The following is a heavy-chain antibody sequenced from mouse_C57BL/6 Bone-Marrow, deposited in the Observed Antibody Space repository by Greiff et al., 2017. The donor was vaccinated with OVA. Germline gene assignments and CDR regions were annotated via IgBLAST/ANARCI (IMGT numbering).Heavy chain of an antibody. CDR3: ARDRSYYYGSSPYFDY. Sequence: EVQLVESEGGLVQPGSSMKLSCTASGFTFSDYYMAWVRQVPEKGLEWVANINYDGSSTYYLDSLKSRFIISRDNAKNILYLQMSSLKSEDTATYYCARDRSYYYGSSPYFDYWGQGTTLTVSS. V-gene: IGHV5-16*01. D-gene: IGHD1-1*01. CDR2: INYDGSST. CDR1: GFTFSDYY. J-gene: IGHJ2*01.